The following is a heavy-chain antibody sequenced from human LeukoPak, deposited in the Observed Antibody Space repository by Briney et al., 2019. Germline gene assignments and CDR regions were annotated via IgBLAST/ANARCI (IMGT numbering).Heavy chain of an antibody. CDR2: ISGSAVST. D-gene: IGHD4-23*01. J-gene: IGHJ4*02. Sequence: GGSLRLSCAASGFTFSSYGMSWVRQAPGKGLEWVSAISGSAVSTYYADSVKGRFTISRDNSKNTLYLQMNSLRVEDTAVYYCAKAVPKAVVTPSFDYWGQGTLVTVCS. CDR3: AKAVPKAVVTPSFDY. V-gene: IGHV3-23*01. CDR1: GFTFSSYG.